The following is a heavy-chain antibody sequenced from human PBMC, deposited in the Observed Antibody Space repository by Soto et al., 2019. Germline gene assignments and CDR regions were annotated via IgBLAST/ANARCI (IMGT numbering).Heavy chain of an antibody. Sequence: SETLSLTCTVSGGSISSYYWSWSRQPPGKGLEWIGYIYYSGSTNYNPSLKSRVTISVDTSKNQFSLKLSSVTAADTAVYYCARAPHIVVGAFDIWGQGTMVTVSS. CDR2: IYYSGST. J-gene: IGHJ3*02. CDR1: GGSISSYY. D-gene: IGHD2-15*01. V-gene: IGHV4-59*01. CDR3: ARAPHIVVGAFDI.